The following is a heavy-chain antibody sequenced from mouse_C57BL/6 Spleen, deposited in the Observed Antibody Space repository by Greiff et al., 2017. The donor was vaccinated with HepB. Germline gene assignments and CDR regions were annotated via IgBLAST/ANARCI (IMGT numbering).Heavy chain of an antibody. CDR3: AIGDYYYGSNYAMDY. J-gene: IGHJ4*01. CDR2: IHPSDSDT. Sequence: QVHVKQPGAELVKPGASVKVSCKASGYTFTSYWMHWVKQRPGQGLEWIGRIHPSDSDTNYNQKFKGKATLTVDKSSSTAYMQLSSLTSEDSAVYYCAIGDYYYGSNYAMDYWGQGTSVTVSS. CDR1: GYTFTSYW. V-gene: IGHV1-74*01. D-gene: IGHD1-1*01.